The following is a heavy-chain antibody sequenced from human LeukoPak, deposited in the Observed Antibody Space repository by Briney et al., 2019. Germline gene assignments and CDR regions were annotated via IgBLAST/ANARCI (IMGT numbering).Heavy chain of an antibody. D-gene: IGHD2-15*01. V-gene: IGHV4-4*08. J-gene: IGHJ4*02. CDR2: IYTSGST. CDR3: ARVLGYCSGGSCYGYFDY. Sequence: PSETLSLTCAVYGGPFSGYYWSWIRQPPGKGLEWMGRIYTSGSTNYNPSLKSRGTISVDTSENQVSLTLRSVTAADTAVYYCARVLGYCSGGSCYGYFDYWGQGTLVTVSS. CDR1: GGPFSGYY.